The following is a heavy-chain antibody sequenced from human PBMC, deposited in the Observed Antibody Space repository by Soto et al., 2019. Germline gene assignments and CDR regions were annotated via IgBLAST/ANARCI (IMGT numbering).Heavy chain of an antibody. V-gene: IGHV1-46*01. CDR1: GYTFTTHY. CDR2: INPSGGRT. D-gene: IGHD3-10*01. Sequence: QVQLAQSGTEVKKPGASVKVSCEASGYTFTTHYMHWVRQAPGQGLEWMGIINPSGGRTTYALKFQGRVTLTSDTSTNTIYMELTSLRSEDTAVYYCARAGENYGSGTFSPPLRYYFNSWGQGTLVTVSS. CDR3: ARAGENYGSGTFSPPLRYYFNS. J-gene: IGHJ4*02.